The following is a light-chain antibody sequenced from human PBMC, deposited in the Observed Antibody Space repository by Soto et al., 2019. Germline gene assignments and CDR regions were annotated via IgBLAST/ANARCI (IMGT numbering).Light chain of an antibody. V-gene: IGKV1-5*03. Sequence: DIQMTQSPSTLSGSVGDGVTITCRASQTISSWLAWYQQKPGEAPKLLIYKASTLKSGVPSRFSGSGSGTEFTLTISSLQPDDFATYYCQHYNSYSEAVGQGTKVDIK. J-gene: IGKJ1*01. CDR2: KAS. CDR1: QTISSW. CDR3: QHYNSYSEA.